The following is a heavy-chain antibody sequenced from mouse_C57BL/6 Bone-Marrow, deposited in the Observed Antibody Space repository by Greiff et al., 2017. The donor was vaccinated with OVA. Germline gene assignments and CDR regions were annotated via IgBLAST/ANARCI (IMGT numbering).Heavy chain of an antibody. CDR3: ARRGGWGNYYAMDY. V-gene: IGHV1-59*01. CDR2: IDPSDSYT. Sequence: QVQLQQPGAELVRPGTSVKLSCKASGYTFTSYWMHWVKQRPGQGLEWIGVIDPSDSYTNYNQKFKGKATLTVDTSSSTAYMPLSSLTSEDSAVYYCARRGGWGNYYAMDYWGQGTSVTVSS. J-gene: IGHJ4*01. CDR1: GYTFTSYW. D-gene: IGHD2-1*01.